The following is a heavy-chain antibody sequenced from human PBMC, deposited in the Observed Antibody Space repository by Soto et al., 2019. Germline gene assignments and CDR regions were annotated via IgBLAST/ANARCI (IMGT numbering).Heavy chain of an antibody. CDR2: IYYSGTT. Sequence: QVQLQESGPGLVKPSETLSLTCTVSGGSISAGSINSNYWSWFRQSPGKGLEWIGYIYYSGTTNXXXXXXXXXXXXXXXXXXXXXXXXXXXXXXXXXXXXXXXXSRAGGDYRGLDCWGQGTLVTVSS. CDR3: XXXSRAGGDYRGLDC. V-gene: IGHV4-59*01. CDR1: GGSISAGSINSNY. J-gene: IGHJ4*02.